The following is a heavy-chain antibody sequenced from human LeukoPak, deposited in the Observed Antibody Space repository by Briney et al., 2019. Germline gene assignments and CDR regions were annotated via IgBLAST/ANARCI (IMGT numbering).Heavy chain of an antibody. J-gene: IGHJ4*02. V-gene: IGHV4-39*01. CDR3: ASHSLRLRWPTDLGY. Sequence: SETLSLTCTVSGGSISTNGDYWGWLRQPPGQGLVWIGSISYIGSTHYNPSLKSRVIISVDTSRNKFSLKQSSVTAADTAVYYCASHSLRLRWPTDLGYWGQGTLVTVSS. D-gene: IGHD4-23*01. CDR2: ISYIGST. CDR1: GGSISTNGDY.